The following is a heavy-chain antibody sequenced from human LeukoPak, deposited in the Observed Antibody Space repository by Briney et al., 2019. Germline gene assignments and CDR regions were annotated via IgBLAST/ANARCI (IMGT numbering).Heavy chain of an antibody. D-gene: IGHD2-2*01. CDR1: GYTFTGYY. CDR3: ARDLGYCSSTSCYPFDY. Sequence: ASVKVSCKASGYTFTGYYIQWVRQAPGQGLEWMGWINPHSGGTNYAQKFQGRVTMTRDTSISTAYMELSRLRSDDTAVYYCARDLGYCSSTSCYPFDYWGQGTLVTVSS. CDR2: INPHSGGT. J-gene: IGHJ4*02. V-gene: IGHV1-2*02.